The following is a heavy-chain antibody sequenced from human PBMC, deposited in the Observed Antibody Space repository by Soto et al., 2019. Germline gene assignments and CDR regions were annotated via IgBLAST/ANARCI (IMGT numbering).Heavy chain of an antibody. CDR2: INHSGST. J-gene: IGHJ6*03. CDR1: GGSFSGYY. D-gene: IGHD3-3*01. Sequence: SETLSLTCAVYGGSFSGYYWSWIRQPPGKGLEWIGEINHSGSTNYNPSLKSRVTISVDTSKNQFSLKLSSVTAADTAVYYCARAPAWAIFGVGLPYYYYGDVGGKGT. V-gene: IGHV4-34*01. CDR3: ARAPAWAIFGVGLPYYYYGDV.